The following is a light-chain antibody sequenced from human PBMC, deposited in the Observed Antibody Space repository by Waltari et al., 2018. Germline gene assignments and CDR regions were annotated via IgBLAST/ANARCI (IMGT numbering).Light chain of an antibody. CDR3: QQRANWPLT. J-gene: IGKJ4*01. V-gene: IGKV3-11*01. CDR2: DAS. Sequence: DIVLTQSPATLSLSPGERATLSCRASQCVSRYLGWYQQKPGQAPRLLIYDASNRATGIPARFSGSGSGTDFTLTISSLEFEDFAVYYCQQRANWPLTFGGGTKVEIK. CDR1: QCVSRY.